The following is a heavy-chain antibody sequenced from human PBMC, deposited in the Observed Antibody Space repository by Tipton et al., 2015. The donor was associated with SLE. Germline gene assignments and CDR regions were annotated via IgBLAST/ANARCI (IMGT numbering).Heavy chain of an antibody. V-gene: IGHV4-34*08. CDR2: IHHSGST. D-gene: IGHD3-16*01. CDR1: GGTFSGYY. Sequence: LRLSCAVYGGTFSGYYWSWIRQSPGKGLEWVAEIHHSGSTIYNPYPKRRRTISADTSKKQISLKLSSVTAADPAGYYCAKWGADTDRYKGLDVWGEGTTGTVSS. J-gene: IGHJ6*04. CDR3: AKWGADTDRYKGLDV.